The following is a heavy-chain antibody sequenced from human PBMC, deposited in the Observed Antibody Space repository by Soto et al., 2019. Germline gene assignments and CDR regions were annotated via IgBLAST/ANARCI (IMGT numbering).Heavy chain of an antibody. Sequence: GGSLRLSCAASGFTFSSKWLSWARQAPGKGLEWVANIKPDGGEKAYVDSVKGRFTISRDNAKNSLYLQMNSLRAEDTAVYYCARDPNGYKDYWGQGTLVTVSS. CDR3: ARDPNGYKDY. CDR1: GFTFSSKW. D-gene: IGHD1-20*01. J-gene: IGHJ4*02. V-gene: IGHV3-7*01. CDR2: IKPDGGEK.